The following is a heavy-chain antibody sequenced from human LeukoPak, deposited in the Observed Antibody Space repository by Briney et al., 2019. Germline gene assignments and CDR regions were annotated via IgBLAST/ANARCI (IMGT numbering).Heavy chain of an antibody. Sequence: GRSLRLSCAASGFTFDDYAMHWVRQAPGKGLEWVSGISWNSGSVGNADSVKGRFTISRDNAKNSLYLQMNSLRAEDTALYYCAKEVLQQQQYGMDVWGQGTTVTVSS. D-gene: IGHD6-13*01. CDR2: ISWNSGSV. J-gene: IGHJ6*02. CDR3: AKEVLQQQQYGMDV. CDR1: GFTFDDYA. V-gene: IGHV3-9*01.